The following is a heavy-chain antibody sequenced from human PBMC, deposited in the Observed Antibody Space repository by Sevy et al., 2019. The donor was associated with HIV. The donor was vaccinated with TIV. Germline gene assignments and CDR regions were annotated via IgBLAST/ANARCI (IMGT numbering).Heavy chain of an antibody. D-gene: IGHD2-15*01. Sequence: SETLSLTCTVSGGSISTYYWTWIRQPPGKGLEWIGYIYYSGSTNYNPSLKSRVTMSVDTSKNQFSLKLSSVTAADTAIDYCARGTVVVVGAVGDDAFDIWGQGTMVTVSS. CDR2: IYYSGST. CDR1: GGSISTYY. CDR3: ARGTVVVVGAVGDDAFDI. V-gene: IGHV4-59*01. J-gene: IGHJ3*02.